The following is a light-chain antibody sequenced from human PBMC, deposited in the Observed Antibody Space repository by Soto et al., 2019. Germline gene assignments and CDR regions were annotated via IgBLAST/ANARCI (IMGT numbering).Light chain of an antibody. CDR2: GAS. J-gene: IGKJ5*01. Sequence: DIVLTQSPGTLSLSPGERATLSCRASQSVRSSYLAWYQQKPGQAPRLLIYGASTRATGIPDRFSGSGSGTDFTLTISRLEPEDFAVYYCQQYGSAITFGQGTRLEIK. CDR1: QSVRSSY. CDR3: QQYGSAIT. V-gene: IGKV3-20*01.